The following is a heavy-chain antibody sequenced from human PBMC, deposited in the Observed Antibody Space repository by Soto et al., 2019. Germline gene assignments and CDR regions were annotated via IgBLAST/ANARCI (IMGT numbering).Heavy chain of an antibody. CDR1: GFTFSSYA. CDR2: VSVSGDLS. J-gene: IGHJ4*02. Sequence: PGGSLRLSCAASGFTFSSYAMSWVRQAPGKGLEWVSVVSVSGDLSYYADSVKGRFTISRDNSKNSLYLQMNSLRAEDTAGYYCAKALPQLTIFGVVTAFDYWGQGTLVTVSS. D-gene: IGHD3-3*01. CDR3: AKALPQLTIFGVVTAFDY. V-gene: IGHV3-23*01.